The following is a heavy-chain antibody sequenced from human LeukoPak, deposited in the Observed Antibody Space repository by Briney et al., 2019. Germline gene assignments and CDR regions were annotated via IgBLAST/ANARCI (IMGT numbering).Heavy chain of an antibody. CDR3: ARLRGASSWFDP. CDR2: IYNSGST. V-gene: IGHV4-59*12. D-gene: IGHD2-2*01. Sequence: SETLSLTCTVSGGSISSYYWSWIRQSPGKGLEWIGYIYNSGSTNYNPSLKSRVTISVDTSKNQFSLKLSSVTAADTAVYYCARLRGASSWFDPWGQGTLVTVSS. J-gene: IGHJ5*02. CDR1: GGSISSYY.